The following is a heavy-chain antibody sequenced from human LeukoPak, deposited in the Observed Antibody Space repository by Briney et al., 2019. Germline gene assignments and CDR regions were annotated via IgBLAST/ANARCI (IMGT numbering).Heavy chain of an antibody. D-gene: IGHD6-13*01. CDR1: GDSVSSNSAA. V-gene: IGHV6-1*01. CDR2: TYYRSKWYN. J-gene: IGHJ6*02. CDR3: ARVASSSWPHYYYYGMDV. Sequence: SQTLSLTCAISGDSVSSNSAAWNWIRQSPSRGLEWLGRTYYRSKWYNDYAVSVKSRITINPDTSKNQFSLQLNSVTPEDTAVYYCARVASSSWPHYYYYGMDVWGQGTTVTVSS.